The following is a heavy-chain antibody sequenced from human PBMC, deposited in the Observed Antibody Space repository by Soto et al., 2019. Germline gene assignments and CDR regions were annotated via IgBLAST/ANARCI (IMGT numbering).Heavy chain of an antibody. CDR3: ARMKVVVAASPQYYGMDV. J-gene: IGHJ6*02. CDR2: ISSTTNTI. D-gene: IGHD2-15*01. Sequence: GGSLRLSCVASGFTFSTYSLNWVRQAPGKGLEWVSYISSTTNTIHYADSVKGRFTISRDNARNSLYLQMNCLRAEDTAVYYCARMKVVVAASPQYYGMDVWGQGTTVTFS. V-gene: IGHV3-48*01. CDR1: GFTFSTYS.